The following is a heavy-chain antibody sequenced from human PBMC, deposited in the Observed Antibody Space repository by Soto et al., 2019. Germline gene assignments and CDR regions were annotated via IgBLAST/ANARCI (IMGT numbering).Heavy chain of an antibody. CDR3: AKGTMDYYYYMDV. J-gene: IGHJ6*03. V-gene: IGHV3-23*01. CDR2: ISGGGGTT. Sequence: EVQLLESGGGLVQPGGSLRLSCAASGFTFSSYAMTWVRQATGKGLEWVSAISGGGGTTYYADSVKGRFTISRDNSKNTLYLQMNSLRAKDTAVYFCAKGTMDYYYYMDVWGTGTTVTVSS. D-gene: IGHD2-2*03. CDR1: GFTFSSYA.